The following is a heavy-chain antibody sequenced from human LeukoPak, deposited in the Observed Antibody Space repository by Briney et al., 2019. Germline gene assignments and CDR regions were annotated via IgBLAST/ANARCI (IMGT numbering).Heavy chain of an antibody. D-gene: IGHD6-19*01. CDR3: ARVYSSGWYDAFDI. CDR1: GFTFSSDA. J-gene: IGHJ3*02. CDR2: ISGSGGST. V-gene: IGHV3-23*01. Sequence: GGSLRLSCAASGFTFSSDAMSWVRQAPGKGLEWVSAISGSGGSTYYADSVKGRFTISRDNAKNSLYLQMNSLRAEDTAVYYCARVYSSGWYDAFDIWGQGTMVTVSS.